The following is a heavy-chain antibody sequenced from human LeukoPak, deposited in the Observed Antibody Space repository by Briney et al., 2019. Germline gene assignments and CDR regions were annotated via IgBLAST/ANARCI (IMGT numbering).Heavy chain of an antibody. J-gene: IGHJ4*02. CDR3: ARSKYYYDSSGYYYDGFY. D-gene: IGHD3-22*01. V-gene: IGHV1-69*13. Sequence: RASVKVSCKASGYTFTSYAMHWVRQAPGQGLEWMGGIIPIFGTANYAQKFQGRVTITADESTSTAYMELSSLRSEDTAVYYCARSKYYYDSSGYYYDGFYWGQGTLVTVSS. CDR1: GYTFTSYA. CDR2: IIPIFGTA.